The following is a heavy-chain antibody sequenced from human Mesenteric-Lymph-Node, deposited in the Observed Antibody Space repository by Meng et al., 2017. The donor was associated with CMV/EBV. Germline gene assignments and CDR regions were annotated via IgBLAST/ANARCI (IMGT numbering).Heavy chain of an antibody. J-gene: IGHJ5*01. D-gene: IGHD3-16*01. V-gene: IGHV1-2*02. CDR3: ARLTIPFAVGRGLGVFDF. CDR2: IDPNGGGT. CDR1: YSFIGYY. Sequence: YSFIGYYIHCGRQAPGVRLEWLGWIDPNGGGTSFARQFQCRVTMTRNKSIRTVHMELSRLKSDDTAIYYCARLTIPFAVGRGLGVFDFWGQGTLVTVSS.